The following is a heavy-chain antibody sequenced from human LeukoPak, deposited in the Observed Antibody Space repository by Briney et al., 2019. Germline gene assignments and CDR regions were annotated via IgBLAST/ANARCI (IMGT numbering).Heavy chain of an antibody. Sequence: ASVKVSCKASGYTFTSYYMHWVRQAPGQGLEWMGIINPSGGSTSYAQKFQGRVTMTRDTSTSTVYMELSSLRSEDTAVYYCARALNRIVATIGGDYWGQGTLVTVSS. D-gene: IGHD5-12*01. CDR2: INPSGGST. CDR1: GYTFTSYY. V-gene: IGHV1-46*01. J-gene: IGHJ4*02. CDR3: ARALNRIVATIGGDY.